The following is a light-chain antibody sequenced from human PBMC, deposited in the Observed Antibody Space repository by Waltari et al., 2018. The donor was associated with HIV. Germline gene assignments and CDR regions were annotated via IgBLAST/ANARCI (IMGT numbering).Light chain of an antibody. CDR1: SSNIGSNS. Sequence: QSLLTQPPSASGTPGQRVTISCSGSSSNIGSNSVYWYQQLPGTAPKLLIYRDNQRLSGVPDRFSGSKSGTSASLAISGLRSDDEADYYCATWDDSLSGVVFGGGTKVTVL. CDR3: ATWDDSLSGVV. CDR2: RDN. V-gene: IGLV1-47*01. J-gene: IGLJ2*01.